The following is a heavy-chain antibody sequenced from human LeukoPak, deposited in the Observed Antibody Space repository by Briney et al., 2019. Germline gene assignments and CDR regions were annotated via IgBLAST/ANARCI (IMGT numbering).Heavy chain of an antibody. CDR2: ISSSSSYI. J-gene: IGHJ5*02. D-gene: IGHD6-6*01. Sequence: PGGSLRLSCAASGFTFSSYEMNWVRQAPGKGLEWVSSISSSSSYIYYADSVKGRFTISRDNAKNSLYLQMNSLRAEDTAVYYCAGGTKQLVLSGWFDPWGQGTLVTVSS. V-gene: IGHV3-21*01. CDR1: GFTFSSYE. CDR3: AGGTKQLVLSGWFDP.